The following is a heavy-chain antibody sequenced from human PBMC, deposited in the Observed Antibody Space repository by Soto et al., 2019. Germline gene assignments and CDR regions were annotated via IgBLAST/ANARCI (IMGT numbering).Heavy chain of an antibody. CDR3: ARDRYNCRNCAFDI. D-gene: IGHD1-1*01. V-gene: IGHV3-21*01. CDR1: GFTFSSYS. CDR2: ISSSSSYI. Sequence: GGSLRLSCAASGFTFSSYSMNWVRQAPGKGLEWVSSISSSSSYIYYADSVKGRFTISRDNAKNSLYLQMNSLRAEDTAVYYCARDRYNCRNCAFDIWGQGTMVTVSS. J-gene: IGHJ3*02.